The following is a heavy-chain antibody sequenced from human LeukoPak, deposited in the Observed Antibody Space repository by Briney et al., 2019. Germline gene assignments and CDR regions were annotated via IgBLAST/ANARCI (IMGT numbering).Heavy chain of an antibody. CDR1: GYSFTSYW. D-gene: IGHD2-15*01. V-gene: IGHV5-51*01. CDR3: ASYCSGGSCYPYYGMDV. Sequence: GESLKISCKGSGYSFTSYWIGWVRQMPGKGLEWMGIIYPGDSDTRYSPSFQGQVTISADKSISTAYLQWSSLKASDTAMYYCASYCSGGSCYPYYGMDVWGKGTTVTVSS. CDR2: IYPGDSDT. J-gene: IGHJ6*04.